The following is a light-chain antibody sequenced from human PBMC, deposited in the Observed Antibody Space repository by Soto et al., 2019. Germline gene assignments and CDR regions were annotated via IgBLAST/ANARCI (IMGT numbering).Light chain of an antibody. V-gene: IGKV3D-11*01. Sequence: TQNPSSLSASVGDKVTITCRASQGIRNDLAWYQQKPGQAPRLLIYGASTRATGIPARFSGSGSGTEFTLTISSLEPEDFAVYYCQQRSTWPITFGQGTRLEIK. CDR1: QGIRND. CDR3: QQRSTWPIT. CDR2: GAS. J-gene: IGKJ5*01.